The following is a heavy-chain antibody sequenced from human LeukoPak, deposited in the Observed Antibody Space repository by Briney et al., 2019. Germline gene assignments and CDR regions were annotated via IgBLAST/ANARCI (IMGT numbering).Heavy chain of an antibody. J-gene: IGHJ6*02. V-gene: IGHV1-46*01. CDR1: GYTFTSYG. CDR2: INPSGGST. CDR3: ARVPSSYQYGMDV. D-gene: IGHD2-2*01. Sequence: ASVKVSCKASGYTFTSYGISWVRQAPGQGLEWMGIINPSGGSTNYAQKFQDRVTMTRDTSTSTVYMEVRSLRSEDAAVYFCARVPSSYQYGMDVWGLGTTVTVSS.